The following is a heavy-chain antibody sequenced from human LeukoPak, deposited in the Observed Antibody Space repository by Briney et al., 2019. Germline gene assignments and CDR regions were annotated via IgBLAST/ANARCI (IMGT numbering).Heavy chain of an antibody. Sequence: RASVKVSCKASGYTFTSYGISWVRQAPGQGLEWMGWNSAYNGNTNYAQKLQGRVTMTTDTSTSTAYMELRSLRSDDTAVYYCAGTGDYGSGSYPNWFDPWGQGTLVTVSS. CDR2: NSAYNGNT. CDR3: AGTGDYGSGSYPNWFDP. J-gene: IGHJ5*02. CDR1: GYTFTSYG. V-gene: IGHV1-18*01. D-gene: IGHD3-10*01.